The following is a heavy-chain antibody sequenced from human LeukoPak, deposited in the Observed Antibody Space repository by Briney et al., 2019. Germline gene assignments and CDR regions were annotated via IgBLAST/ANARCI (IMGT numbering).Heavy chain of an antibody. CDR3: ARGGAGTYYKRDGWFDP. CDR1: RYTFNSYD. J-gene: IGHJ5*02. Sequence: ASVKDSCKASRYTFNSYDINWVRQATGQGREWMGWMNPNTGNTGYGERFQGRVTMTRDNSISTAYMELNSLTSEDTAVYYCARGGAGTYYKRDGWFDPWGQGTVVTVSS. D-gene: IGHD3-10*01. V-gene: IGHV1-8*01. CDR2: MNPNTGNT.